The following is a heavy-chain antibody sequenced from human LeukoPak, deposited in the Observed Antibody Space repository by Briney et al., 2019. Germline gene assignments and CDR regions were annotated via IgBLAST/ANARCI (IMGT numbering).Heavy chain of an antibody. V-gene: IGHV4-4*02. Sequence: SGALSLTCAVSGGSISSSNWWSWVRQPPGKGLEWIGEIYHSGSTNYNPSLKSRVTISVDKSKNQFSLKLSSVTAADTAVYYCASLNNAAGDFYRWGQGTLVTVSS. D-gene: IGHD6-13*01. J-gene: IGHJ4*02. CDR2: IYHSGST. CDR3: ASLNNAAGDFYR. CDR1: GGSISSSNW.